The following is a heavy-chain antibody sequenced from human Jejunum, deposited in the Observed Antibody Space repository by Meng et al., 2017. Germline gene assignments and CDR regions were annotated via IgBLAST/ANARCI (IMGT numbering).Heavy chain of an antibody. D-gene: IGHD1-1*01. CDR3: THGHLAGTFFDY. V-gene: IGHV3-23*04. CDR1: GFTFSSFG. CDR2: ISDGGSRT. J-gene: IGHJ4*02. Sequence: VAVVEAGGGLVQPGGSLRLSCAASGFTFSSFGMDWVRQAPGKGLEWVSAISDGGSRTYHADSVKGRFTISRDNSKNTLYLQMSSLKAEDTAVYYCTHGHLAGTFFDYWSQGILVTVSS.